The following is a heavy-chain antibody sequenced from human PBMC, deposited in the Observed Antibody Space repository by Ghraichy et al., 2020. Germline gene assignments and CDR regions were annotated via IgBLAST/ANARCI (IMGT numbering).Heavy chain of an antibody. CDR3: ARAVGCSSTSCRNWFDP. CDR1: GGSISSYY. Sequence: ETLSLTCTVSGGSISSYYWSWIRQPAGKGLEWIGRIYTSGSTNYNPSLKSRVTMSVDTSKNQFSLKLSSVTAADTAVYYCARAVGCSSTSCRNWFDPWGQGTLVTVSS. V-gene: IGHV4-4*07. CDR2: IYTSGST. D-gene: IGHD2-2*01. J-gene: IGHJ5*02.